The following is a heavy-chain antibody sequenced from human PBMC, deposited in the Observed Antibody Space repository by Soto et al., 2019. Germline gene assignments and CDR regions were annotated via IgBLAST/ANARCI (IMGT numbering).Heavy chain of an antibody. J-gene: IGHJ4*02. CDR2: IVSIFGTV. CDR1: GGTFSSDV. D-gene: IGHD1-26*01. V-gene: IGHV1-69*13. Sequence: VKVSCKASGGTFSSDVFSWVRQAPGQGLEWMGGIVSIFGTVNSAQKFQGRLTLTADQSTSTAYMELTSLRSEDTAVYYCARDGFSGSYYGYWGQGTQVTVSS. CDR3: ARDGFSGSYYGY.